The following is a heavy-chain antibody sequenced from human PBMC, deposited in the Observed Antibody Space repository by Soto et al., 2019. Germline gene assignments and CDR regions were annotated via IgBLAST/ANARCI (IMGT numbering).Heavy chain of an antibody. J-gene: IGHJ6*02. CDR2: IIPIFGTA. CDR1: GDSFSRYP. CDR3: ARGPTPVRGGGYYYYYGMDV. V-gene: IGHV1-69*01. D-gene: IGHD2-8*01. Sequence: SVKDYCKSSGDSFSRYPIGWLLQIPVHGPAWMGGIIPIFGTANYAQKFQGRVTITADESTSTAYMELSSLRSEDTAVYYCARGPTPVRGGGYYYYYGMDVWGQGTTVTGSS.